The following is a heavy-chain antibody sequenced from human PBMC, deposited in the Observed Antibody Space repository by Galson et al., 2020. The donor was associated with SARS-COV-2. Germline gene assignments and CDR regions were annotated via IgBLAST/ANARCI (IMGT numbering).Heavy chain of an antibody. J-gene: IGHJ4*02. CDR2: IYHSGST. CDR3: ARDRDDGVVPAAFFDY. Sequence: SQTLSLTCAVSGGSISSSNWWSWVRQPPGKGLEWIGEIYHSGSTNYNPSLKSRVTISVDKSKNQFSLKLSSVTAADTAVYYCARDRDDGVVPAAFFDYWGQGSLVTVSS. D-gene: IGHD2-2*01. CDR1: GGSISSSNW. V-gene: IGHV4-4*02.